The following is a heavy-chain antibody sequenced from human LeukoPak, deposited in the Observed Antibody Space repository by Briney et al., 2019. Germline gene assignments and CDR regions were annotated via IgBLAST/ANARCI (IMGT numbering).Heavy chain of an antibody. CDR1: GYTFTSYD. CDR3: ARALGKVRGVIHNWFDP. CDR2: MNPNSGNT. D-gene: IGHD3-10*01. V-gene: IGHV1-8*01. Sequence: ASVKVSCTASGYTFTSYDINWVRQATGQGLEWMGWMNPNSGNTGYAQKFQGRVTMTRNTSISTAYMELSSLRSEDTAVYYCARALGKVRGVIHNWFDPWGQGTLVTVSS. J-gene: IGHJ5*02.